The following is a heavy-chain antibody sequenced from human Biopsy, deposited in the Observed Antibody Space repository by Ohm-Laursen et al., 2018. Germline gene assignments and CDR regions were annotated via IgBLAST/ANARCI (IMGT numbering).Heavy chain of an antibody. V-gene: IGHV1-2*02. CDR2: VNPNSGAT. D-gene: IGHD3-10*01. J-gene: IGHJ3*02. CDR3: ARDRMVTIITLVRADTFDI. CDR1: GYTFTDYS. Sequence: ASVTVSCKASGYTFTDYSLHWVRQAPGQGLEWMGWVNPNSGATNYAQKFQGRVTMTSDTSISTAYIELRRLISDDTAVYFCARDRMVTIITLVRADTFDIWGQGTLASVSS.